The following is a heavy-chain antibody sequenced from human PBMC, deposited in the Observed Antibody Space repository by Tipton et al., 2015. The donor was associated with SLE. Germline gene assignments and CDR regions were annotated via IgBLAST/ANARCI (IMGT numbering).Heavy chain of an antibody. CDR3: AKGFGPVTTAFDY. Sequence: GSLRLSCTTSGFTFGDFALNWVRQAPGKGLEWVSDISAFRRDPYYVDSVKGRFTISRDDSKNTLYLQMSRLRADDTAVYYCAKGFGPVTTAFDYWGQGTQVTVSS. D-gene: IGHD4-17*01. J-gene: IGHJ4*02. V-gene: IGHV3-23*01. CDR2: ISAFRRDP. CDR1: GFTFGDFA.